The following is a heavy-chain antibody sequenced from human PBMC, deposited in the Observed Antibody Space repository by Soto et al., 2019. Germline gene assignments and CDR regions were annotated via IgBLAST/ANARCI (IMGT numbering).Heavy chain of an antibody. CDR2: INAGNGNT. J-gene: IGHJ4*02. CDR1: GYTFTSYA. CDR3: ARYAVAGNGGVRFDY. Sequence: ASVKVSCKASGYTFTSYAMHWVRQAPGQRLEWMGWINAGNGNTKYSQKFQGRVTITRDTSASTAYMELSSLRSEDTAVYYCARYAVAGNGGVRFDYWGQGTLVTVSS. V-gene: IGHV1-3*01. D-gene: IGHD6-19*01.